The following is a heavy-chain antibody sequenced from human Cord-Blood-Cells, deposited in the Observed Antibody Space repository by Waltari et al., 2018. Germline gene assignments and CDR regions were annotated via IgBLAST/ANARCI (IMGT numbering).Heavy chain of an antibody. CDR2: MNPNRGNT. CDR3: ARGVGARGGDAFDI. CDR1: GYTFTSYD. D-gene: IGHD1-26*01. Sequence: QVQLVQSGAEVKKPGASVKVSCKASGYTFTSYDINWVRQATGQGLEWMGWMNPNRGNTGYAQKFQGRVTMTRKTSISTAYMELSSLRSEDTAVYYCARGVGARGGDAFDIWGQGTMVTVSS. V-gene: IGHV1-8*01. J-gene: IGHJ3*02.